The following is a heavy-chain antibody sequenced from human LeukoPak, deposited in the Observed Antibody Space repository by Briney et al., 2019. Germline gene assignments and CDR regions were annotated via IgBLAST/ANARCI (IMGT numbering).Heavy chain of an antibody. CDR3: ARSDRDLWYFDL. Sequence: PSETLSLTCTVSGGSISSYYWSWIRQAPRKGLEWIGYIYYSGSTNYNPSLKSRVTISLDTPKNQFSLRLSSVTAADTAVYYCARSDRDLWYFDLWGRGTLVTVSS. V-gene: IGHV4-59*01. J-gene: IGHJ2*01. CDR1: GGSISSYY. CDR2: IYYSGST.